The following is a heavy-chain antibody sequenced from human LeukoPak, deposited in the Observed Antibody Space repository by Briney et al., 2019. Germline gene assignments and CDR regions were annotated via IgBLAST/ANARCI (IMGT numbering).Heavy chain of an antibody. J-gene: IGHJ4*02. CDR3: ARATGYYNYYYFDY. Sequence: RPGGSLRLSCAAFGFTFTSYAMSWVRQAPGKGLEWVSTINKNGGTTYYADSVKGRFTISRDNAKNSLYLQMNSLRAEDTALYYCARATGYYNYYYFDYWGQGTLVTVSS. CDR1: GFTFTSYA. CDR2: INKNGGTT. D-gene: IGHD3-9*01. V-gene: IGHV3-20*04.